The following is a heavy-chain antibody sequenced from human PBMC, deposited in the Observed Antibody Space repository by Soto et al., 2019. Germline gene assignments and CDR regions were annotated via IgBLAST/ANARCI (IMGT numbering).Heavy chain of an antibody. CDR3: AREGGGSRYAFDI. Sequence: SETLSLTCTVSGGSISSYYWSWIRQPPGKGLEWIGYIYYSGSTNYNPSLKSRVTISVDTSKNQFSLKLSSVTAADTAVYYCAREGGGSRYAFDIWGQGTMVTVSS. CDR2: IYYSGST. D-gene: IGHD3-16*01. CDR1: GGSISSYY. J-gene: IGHJ3*02. V-gene: IGHV4-59*01.